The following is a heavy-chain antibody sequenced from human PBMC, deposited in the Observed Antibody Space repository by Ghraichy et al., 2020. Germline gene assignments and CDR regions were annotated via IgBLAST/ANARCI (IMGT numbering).Heavy chain of an antibody. D-gene: IGHD2-2*01. V-gene: IGHV1-18*04. J-gene: IGHJ5*02. Sequence: ASVKVSCKASGYTFTSYGISWVRQAPGQGLEWMGWISAYNGNTNYAQKLQGRVTMTTDTSTSTAYRELRILRSDDTAVYYCAREQYQLLSWFDPWGQGTLVAVSS. CDR2: ISAYNGNT. CDR1: GYTFTSYG. CDR3: AREQYQLLSWFDP.